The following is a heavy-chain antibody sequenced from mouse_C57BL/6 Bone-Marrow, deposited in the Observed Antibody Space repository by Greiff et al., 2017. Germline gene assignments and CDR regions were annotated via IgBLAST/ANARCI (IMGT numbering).Heavy chain of an antibody. V-gene: IGHV1-85*01. CDR3: ARDYGSSDWKFDF. D-gene: IGHD1-1*01. CDR1: GYTFTSYD. CDR2: IYPRDGST. J-gene: IGHJ1*01. Sequence: QVQLKESGPELVKPGASVKLSCKASGYTFTSYDINWVKQRPGQGLEWIGGIYPRDGSTKYNEKFKGKATLTVDTSSSTAYMALHSLTSEDSAVYCCARDYGSSDWKFDFWGPGTTVTVSS.